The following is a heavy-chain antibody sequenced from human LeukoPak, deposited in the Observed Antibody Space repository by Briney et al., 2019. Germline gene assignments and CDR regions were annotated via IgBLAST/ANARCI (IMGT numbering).Heavy chain of an antibody. J-gene: IGHJ6*03. CDR2: NYYSGRT. CDR3: ASRYYSYYYMDV. CDR1: GVSISSMSYY. V-gene: IGHV4-39*01. Sequence: SETLSLTCNVSGVSISSMSYYWGWIRQPPGKGLEWIGSNYYSGRTDYSPSLKSRVTISVDTSKNQFSLKLTSVTAADTAVYYCASRYYSYYYMDVWGKGTTVIVSS.